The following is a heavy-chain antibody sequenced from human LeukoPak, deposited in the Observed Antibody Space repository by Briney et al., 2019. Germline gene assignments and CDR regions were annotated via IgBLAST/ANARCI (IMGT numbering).Heavy chain of an antibody. CDR3: TRVFSGWLPFYFDY. D-gene: IGHD5-12*01. J-gene: IGHJ4*02. V-gene: IGHV3-49*04. CDR1: GFNFGDFG. CDR2: MRSESYGGTT. Sequence: PGRSLRLSCTASGFNFGDFGMSWVRQAPGKGLEWVSFMRSESYGGTTEYAASVEGRFTISRDDSKSIVYLEMKSLKTEDTALYFCTRVFSGWLPFYFDYRGQGALVTVSS.